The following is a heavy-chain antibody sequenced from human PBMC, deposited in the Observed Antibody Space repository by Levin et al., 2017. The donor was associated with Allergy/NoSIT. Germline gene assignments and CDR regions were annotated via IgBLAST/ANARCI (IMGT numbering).Heavy chain of an antibody. CDR1: GFRFDDFA. J-gene: IGHJ6*02. V-gene: IGHV3-9*01. Sequence: PGGSLRLSCTASGFRFDDFAMYWVRQAPGKGLEWVSGINWNSGSIGYADSVRGRFVISRDNSKNSLYLQMNSLRPDDTALYYCAKESYSSGSLSLGSRYFYGLDGWGQGTTVTVSS. CDR3: AKESYSSGSLSLGSRYFYGLDG. CDR2: INWNSGSI. D-gene: IGHD6-25*01.